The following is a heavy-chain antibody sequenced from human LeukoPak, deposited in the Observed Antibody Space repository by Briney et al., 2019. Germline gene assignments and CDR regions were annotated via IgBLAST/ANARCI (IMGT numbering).Heavy chain of an antibody. V-gene: IGHV3-7*01. D-gene: IGHD6-13*01. J-gene: IGHJ4*02. CDR3: VRAGGSSWSDF. Sequence: GGSLTLSCAASGFTFSSYWMSWVRQSPGKGLEWVANINQDGSENHYVDSVKGRFTISRDNAKNSAFVQMNGLRVEDTAVYYCVRAGGSSWSDFWGQGTLVTVSS. CDR1: GFTFSSYW. CDR2: INQDGSEN.